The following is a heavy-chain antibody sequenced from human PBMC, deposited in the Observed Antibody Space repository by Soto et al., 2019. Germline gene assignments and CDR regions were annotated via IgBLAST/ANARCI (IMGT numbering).Heavy chain of an antibody. CDR1: EFTFSSDG. CDR3: AKEIVEYQLLSNYYYGMDV. J-gene: IGHJ6*02. D-gene: IGHD2-2*01. V-gene: IGHV3-30*18. Sequence: RGSLRLSCAASEFTFSSDGMHWVRQAPGKGLEWVAVISYDGSNKYYADSVKGRFTISRDNSKNTLYLQMNSLRAEDTAVYYCAKEIVEYQLLSNYYYGMDVWGQGTTVTVSS. CDR2: ISYDGSNK.